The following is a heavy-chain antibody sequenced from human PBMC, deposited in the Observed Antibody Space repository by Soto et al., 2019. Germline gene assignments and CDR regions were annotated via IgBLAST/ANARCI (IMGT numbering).Heavy chain of an antibody. Sequence: ASVKVSCKASGFTFTSSAVQWVRQARGQGLEWMGWISAYNGDTNYAQKLQGRVTMTTDTSTSTAYMELRSLRSDDTAVYYCARDKAFIGDYYYYGMDVWGQGTTVTV. CDR1: GFTFTSSA. J-gene: IGHJ6*02. V-gene: IGHV1-18*01. CDR2: ISAYNGDT. D-gene: IGHD3-10*01. CDR3: ARDKAFIGDYYYYGMDV.